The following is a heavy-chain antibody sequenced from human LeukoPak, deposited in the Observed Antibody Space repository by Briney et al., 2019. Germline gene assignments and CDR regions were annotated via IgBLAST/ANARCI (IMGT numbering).Heavy chain of an antibody. D-gene: IGHD5-18*01. CDR1: GYTFTTFG. J-gene: IGHJ4*02. Sequence: ASVKVSCKTSGYTFTTFGINWVRQAPGQGLEWMGWISSYNGNTNYAQKLQGRVTMTTDTSTSTAYMELRSLRSDDTAVYYCARDKGRAYSYGYVDYWGQRTLVTVS. V-gene: IGHV1-18*01. CDR3: ARDKGRAYSYGYVDY. CDR2: ISSYNGNT.